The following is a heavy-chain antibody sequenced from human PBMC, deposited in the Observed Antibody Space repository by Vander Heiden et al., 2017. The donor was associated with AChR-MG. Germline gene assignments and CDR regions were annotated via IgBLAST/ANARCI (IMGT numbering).Heavy chain of an antibody. D-gene: IGHD4-17*01. J-gene: IGHJ5*02. V-gene: IGHV3-21*01. CDR3: ARDNIGTVGRWFDP. CDR1: GFTFSSYS. Sequence: EVQLVESGGGLVKPGGSLRLSCAASGFTFSSYSMNWVRQAPGKGLEWVSSISSSSSYIYYADSVKGRFTISRDNAKNSLYLQMNSLRAEDTAVYYCARDNIGTVGRWFDPWGQGTLVTVSS. CDR2: ISSSSSYI.